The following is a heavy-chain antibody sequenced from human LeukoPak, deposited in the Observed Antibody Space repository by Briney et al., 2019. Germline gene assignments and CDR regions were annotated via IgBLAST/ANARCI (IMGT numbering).Heavy chain of an antibody. CDR3: ARSNYYDSRSWGFDI. CDR1: GFTFSSYE. J-gene: IGHJ3*02. V-gene: IGHV3-48*03. CDR2: ISSSGSTI. Sequence: GGSLRLSCAASGFTFSSYEMNWVRQAPGKGLGWVSYISSSGSTIYYADSVKGRFTISRDNSKNTLFLQMNSLRAEDTAVYYCARSNYYDSRSWGFDIWGQGTMVTVSS. D-gene: IGHD3-22*01.